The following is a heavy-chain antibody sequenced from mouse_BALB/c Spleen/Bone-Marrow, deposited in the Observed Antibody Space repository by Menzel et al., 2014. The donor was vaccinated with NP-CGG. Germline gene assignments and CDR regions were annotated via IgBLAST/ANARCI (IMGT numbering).Heavy chain of an antibody. CDR1: GFTFSSYG. V-gene: IGHV5-6-3*01. Sequence: EVQVVESGGGLVQPGGSLKLSCAASGFTFSSYGMSWVRQTPDKRLELVASINRNGGSTYYPDSVKGRFTISRDNAKNTLSLQMSSLKSEDTAMYYCARGNYGNYVDYFDYWGQGTTLTVSS. J-gene: IGHJ2*01. D-gene: IGHD2-1*01. CDR2: INRNGGST. CDR3: ARGNYGNYVDYFDY.